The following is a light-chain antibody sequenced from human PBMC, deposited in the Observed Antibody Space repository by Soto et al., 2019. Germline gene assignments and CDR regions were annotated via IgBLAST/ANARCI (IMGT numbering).Light chain of an antibody. CDR1: NIGSKS. V-gene: IGLV3-21*04. J-gene: IGLJ2*01. CDR2: YDS. Sequence: SYELTQPPSVSVAPGKTARITCGENNIGSKSVHWYQQKPGQAPVLVIYYDSDRPSGIPERFSGSNSGNTATLTISRVEAGDEADYYCQVWDSSSDHPFGGGTKLTVL. CDR3: QVWDSSSDHP.